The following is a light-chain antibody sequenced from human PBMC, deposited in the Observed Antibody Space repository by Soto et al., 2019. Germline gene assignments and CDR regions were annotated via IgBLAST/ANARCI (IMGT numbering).Light chain of an antibody. V-gene: IGKV3-15*01. J-gene: IGKJ4*01. CDR3: QQYHIWTPLT. CDR1: QSINNK. Sequence: IVMTQSPDTLSVSPGERATLSCRASQSINNKLAWYQQRPGQAPRLLFYGASTRASNGPARFSGGGSGTEFTLTISSLQSEDFAVYYCQQYHIWTPLTFGGGTRVEIK. CDR2: GAS.